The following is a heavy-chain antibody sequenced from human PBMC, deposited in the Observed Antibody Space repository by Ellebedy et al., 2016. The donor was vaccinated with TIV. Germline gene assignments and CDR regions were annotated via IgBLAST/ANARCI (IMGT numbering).Heavy chain of an antibody. CDR3: ARDQIVATILYGMDV. D-gene: IGHD5-12*01. J-gene: IGHJ6*02. CDR2: INPSGGST. V-gene: IGHV1-46*01. Sequence: ASVKVSCKASGYNFTSYYMHWVRQAPGQGLEWMGIINPSGGSTSYAQKFQGRVTMTRDTSTSTVYMELSSLRSEDTAVYYCARDQIVATILYGMDVWGQGTTVTVSS. CDR1: GYNFTSYY.